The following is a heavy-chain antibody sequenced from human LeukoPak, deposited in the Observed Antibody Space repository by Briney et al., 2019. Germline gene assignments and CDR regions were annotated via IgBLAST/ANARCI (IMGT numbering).Heavy chain of an antibody. CDR2: MNPNSGNT. Sequence: GASVKVSCKASGYTFTSYDINWVRQATGQGLEWMGWMNPNSGNTGYAQKFQGRVTMTRNTSISTACMELSSLRSEDTAVYYCARGSKYGDYVWYYYYGMDVWGQGTTVTVSS. CDR3: ARGSKYGDYVWYYYYGMDV. D-gene: IGHD4-17*01. CDR1: GYTFTSYD. J-gene: IGHJ6*02. V-gene: IGHV1-8*01.